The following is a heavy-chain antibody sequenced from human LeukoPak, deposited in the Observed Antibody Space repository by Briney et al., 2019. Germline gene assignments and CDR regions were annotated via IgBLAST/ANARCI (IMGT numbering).Heavy chain of an antibody. CDR2: IRSKAYGGTT. CDR1: GFTFGDYA. J-gene: IGHJ4*02. CDR3: TSRSWGI. Sequence: GGSLRLSCTASGFTFGDYAMSWVRQAPGKGLEWVGSIRSKAYGGTTEYAASVKGRFTISRDDSKSIAYLQMNSLKTEDTAVYYCTSRSWGIWGQGTLVTVSS. V-gene: IGHV3-49*04. D-gene: IGHD6-13*01.